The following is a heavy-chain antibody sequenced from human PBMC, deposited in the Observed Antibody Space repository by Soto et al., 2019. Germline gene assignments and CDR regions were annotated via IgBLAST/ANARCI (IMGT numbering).Heavy chain of an antibody. Sequence: QVRLVQSGAEVKKPGASVKVSCKASGYTFTGYYMHWVRQAPGQGLEWMGWINPNSGGTNYAQKFQGWVTMTRDTSISTAYMELSRLRYDDTAVYYCAMGIGYCSSTSCYTGNYYGMDVWGQGTTVTVSS. D-gene: IGHD2-2*02. CDR2: INPNSGGT. J-gene: IGHJ6*02. CDR3: AMGIGYCSSTSCYTGNYYGMDV. V-gene: IGHV1-2*04. CDR1: GYTFTGYY.